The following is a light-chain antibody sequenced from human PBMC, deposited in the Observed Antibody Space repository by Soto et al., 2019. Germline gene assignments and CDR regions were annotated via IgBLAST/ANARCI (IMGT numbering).Light chain of an antibody. V-gene: IGLV1-44*01. J-gene: IGLJ2*01. CDR3: AAWDHSLKVLV. Sequence: QSVLTQPPSASGTPGQRVTMSCSGSRPNIGSNTVNWYQQFPGTAPKVLIYSNDQRPSGVPDRFSGSKSDTSASLAISGLQSEDAADYYCAAWDHSLKVLVFGGGTKLTVL. CDR2: SND. CDR1: RPNIGSNT.